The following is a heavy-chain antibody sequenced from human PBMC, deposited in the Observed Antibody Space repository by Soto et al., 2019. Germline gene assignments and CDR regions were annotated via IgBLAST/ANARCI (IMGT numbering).Heavy chain of an antibody. CDR1: GGSFSGYY. CDR2: IYSSGSP. D-gene: IGHD3-22*01. J-gene: IGHJ4*02. CDR3: AREYNYDSRGIGFDS. Sequence: PSETLSLTCAVYGGSFSGYYWSWIRQPPGKGLEWIGEIYSSGSPNYNPSLRSRVTISEDRSKNQFYLKLTSVTAADTAVYYCAREYNYDSRGIGFDSWGQGTQVTVSS. V-gene: IGHV4-34*01.